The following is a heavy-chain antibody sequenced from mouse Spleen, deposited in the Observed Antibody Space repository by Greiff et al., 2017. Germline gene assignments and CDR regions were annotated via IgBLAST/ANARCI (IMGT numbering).Heavy chain of an antibody. V-gene: IGHV5-6*01. D-gene: IGHD3-3*01. Sequence: EVQGVESGGDLVKPGGSLKLSCAASGFTFSSYGMSWVRQTPDKRLEWVATISSGGSYTYYPDSVKGRFTISRDNAKNTLYLQMSSLKSEDTAMYYCARHREGAMDYWGQGTSVTVSS. J-gene: IGHJ4*01. CDR2: ISSGGSYT. CDR3: ARHREGAMDY. CDR1: GFTFSSYG.